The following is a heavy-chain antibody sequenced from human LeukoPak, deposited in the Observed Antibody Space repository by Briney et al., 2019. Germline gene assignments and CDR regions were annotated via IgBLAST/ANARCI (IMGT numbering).Heavy chain of an antibody. CDR1: GFTFSNYW. V-gene: IGHV3-7*01. Sequence: GGSLRLSCAASGFTFSNYWMSWVRQAPGKGLKWVANMKQDGSEKYYMVSVTGRFTISRDNAKNSLYLQMNGLRAEDTAVYYCARGMAVAGTALLDYWGQGTLVTVSS. J-gene: IGHJ4*02. CDR3: ARGMAVAGTALLDY. CDR2: MKQDGSEK. D-gene: IGHD6-19*01.